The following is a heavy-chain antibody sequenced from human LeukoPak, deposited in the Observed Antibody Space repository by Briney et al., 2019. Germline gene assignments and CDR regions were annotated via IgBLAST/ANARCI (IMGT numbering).Heavy chain of an antibody. D-gene: IGHD3-22*01. CDR3: AKDGAGSYYDDTGYFSPLFDY. J-gene: IGHJ4*02. CDR2: LSRSGGST. CDR1: GFTFRNYA. V-gene: IGHV3-23*01. Sequence: GGSLRLSCAASGFTFRNYAMSWVRQAPGKGLERVSALSRSGGSTYYADSVKGRFTISRDNSKNTLFLQMNSLRAEDTAVYYCAKDGAGSYYDDTGYFSPLFDYWGQGTLVTVSS.